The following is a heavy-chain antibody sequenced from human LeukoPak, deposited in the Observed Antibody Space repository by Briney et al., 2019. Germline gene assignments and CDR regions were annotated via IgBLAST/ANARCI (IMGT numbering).Heavy chain of an antibody. V-gene: IGHV4-59*01. CDR3: AKGFDIVVVPAALGRYYYGMDV. J-gene: IGHJ6*02. CDR2: IYYSGST. D-gene: IGHD2-2*01. Sequence: SETLSLTCTVSGGHISSYYWRCIRQPPGKGLEGIGYIYYSGSTNHNPPLKSRVTISVDTSKNQFSLKLSSATAADTAGYYCAKGFDIVVVPAALGRYYYGMDVWGQGTTVTVSS. CDR1: GGHISSYY.